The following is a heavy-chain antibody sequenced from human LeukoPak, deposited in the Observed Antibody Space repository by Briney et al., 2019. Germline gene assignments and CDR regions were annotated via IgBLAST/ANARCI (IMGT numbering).Heavy chain of an antibody. J-gene: IGHJ4*02. V-gene: IGHV3-9*01. CDR1: GFTFDDYA. CDR2: ISWNSGSI. Sequence: GGSLRLSCAASGFTFDDYAMHWVRQAPGKGLEWVSGISWNSGSIGYADSVKGRFTISRDNAKNSLYLQMNSLRAEDTALYYCAKDNKYSSSWIDYWGRGTLVTVSS. D-gene: IGHD6-13*01. CDR3: AKDNKYSSSWIDY.